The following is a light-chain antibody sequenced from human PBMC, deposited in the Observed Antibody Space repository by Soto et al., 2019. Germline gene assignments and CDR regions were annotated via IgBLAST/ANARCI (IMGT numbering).Light chain of an antibody. V-gene: IGKV1-9*01. CDR1: QDIRSS. J-gene: IGKJ4*01. CDR2: TVS. Sequence: DIQLTQSPSFLSASVGDRLTITCRASQDIRSSLAWYQQKPGKAPNLLIYTVSTLQSGVPSRFSGSRSGPEFTLTISTLQPEDFATYYCQQFNSSHFTFGGGTKVEI. CDR3: QQFNSSHFT.